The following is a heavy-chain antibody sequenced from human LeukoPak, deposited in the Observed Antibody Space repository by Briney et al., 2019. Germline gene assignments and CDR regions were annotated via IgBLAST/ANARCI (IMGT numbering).Heavy chain of an antibody. CDR1: GFTFDDYG. J-gene: IGHJ6*03. D-gene: IGHD3-22*01. CDR3: AREYYYDSSGPTPYYYYYMDV. CDR2: INWNGGST. Sequence: GGSLRLSCAASGFTFDDYGMSWVRQAPGKGLEWVSGINWNGGSTGYADSVKGRFTISRDNAKNSPYLQMNSLRAEDTALYYCAREYYYDSSGPTPYYYYYMDVWGKGTTVTVSS. V-gene: IGHV3-20*04.